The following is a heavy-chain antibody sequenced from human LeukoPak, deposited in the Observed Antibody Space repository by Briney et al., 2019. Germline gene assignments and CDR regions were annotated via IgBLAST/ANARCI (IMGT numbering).Heavy chain of an antibody. V-gene: IGHV3-9*03. CDR2: ISWNSNSI. Sequence: GGSLRLSCAASGFIFDDYGMSWVRQAPGKGLEWVSGISWNSNSIAYADSVKGRFTISRDNAKNSLYLHMNSLRAEDMALYYCAKDMSYGGYSGYDYWGQGTLVTVSS. D-gene: IGHD5-12*01. CDR1: GFIFDDYG. CDR3: AKDMSYGGYSGYDY. J-gene: IGHJ4*02.